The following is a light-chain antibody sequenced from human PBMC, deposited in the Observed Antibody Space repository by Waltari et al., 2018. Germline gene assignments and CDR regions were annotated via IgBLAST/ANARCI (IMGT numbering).Light chain of an antibody. CDR3: QQYNNWPPMYT. CDR1: QSVSSN. J-gene: IGKJ2*01. V-gene: IGKV3-15*01. CDR2: AAS. Sequence: EIVMTQPPATLSVSPVERVTLSRRASQSVSSNLAWYQQKPGQAPRVLIYAASTRATGIPARFSGSGSGTEFTLTISSLQSEDFAVYYCQQYNNWPPMYTFGQGTKLEIK.